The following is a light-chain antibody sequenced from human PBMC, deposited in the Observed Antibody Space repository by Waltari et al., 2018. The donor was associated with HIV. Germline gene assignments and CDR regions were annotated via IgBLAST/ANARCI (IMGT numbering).Light chain of an antibody. V-gene: IGKV2-28*01. CDR1: QSLVHTNGYNY. J-gene: IGKJ2*01. CDR3: MQALQSPNT. CDR2: LAS. Sequence: DILLTQSPLSLPVTPGEPASISCRSSQSLVHTNGYNYLDWDLQKPGQSPQLLIPLASTRASGVPDRFSGSGSGTDFTLKISRVEAEDVGVYYCMQALQSPNTFGQGTKVEIK.